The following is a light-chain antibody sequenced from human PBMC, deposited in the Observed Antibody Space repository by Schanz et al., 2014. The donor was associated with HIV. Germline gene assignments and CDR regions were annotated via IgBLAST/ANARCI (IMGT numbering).Light chain of an antibody. CDR2: SAS. Sequence: EIVLTQSPGTLSLYPGERATLSCRASQTVSSSSLAWYQQEPGQSPRLLIYSASSRATGIPDRFSGSGSGTDFTLTISRLEPEDFAVYYCQQYGSSPRTFGGGTKVEIK. CDR1: QTVSSSS. V-gene: IGKV3-20*01. J-gene: IGKJ4*01. CDR3: QQYGSSPRT.